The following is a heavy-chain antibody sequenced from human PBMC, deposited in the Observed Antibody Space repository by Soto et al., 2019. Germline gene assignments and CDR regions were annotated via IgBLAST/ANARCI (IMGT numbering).Heavy chain of an antibody. CDR3: ARIPYDNSGTIFDY. CDR2: IYAGTIT. J-gene: IGHJ4*02. Sequence: PGGCMRLSCAVCGISVSSYYMSWFRQAAGKGLKWVSVIYAGTITYYADSVKGRFTIYRDNSKNTLNLEMNSLRVEDTAVYYCARIPYDNSGTIFDYWGQGTLVTVSS. CDR1: GISVSSYY. D-gene: IGHD3-22*01. V-gene: IGHV3-53*01.